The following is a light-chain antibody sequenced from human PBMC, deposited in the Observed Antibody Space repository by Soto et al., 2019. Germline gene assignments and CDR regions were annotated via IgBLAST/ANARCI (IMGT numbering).Light chain of an antibody. CDR1: SSNIAANS. J-gene: IGLJ1*01. Sequence: QSVLTQPPSVSAAPGQEVTISCSGSSSNIAANSVSWYQHLPGTAPKLLIYDTDRRPSGIPARFSGSKSGTSATLGITGLQTGDEADYYCGAWKTSLSVDVFGSGTKLTVL. V-gene: IGLV1-51*01. CDR2: DTD. CDR3: GAWKTSLSVDV.